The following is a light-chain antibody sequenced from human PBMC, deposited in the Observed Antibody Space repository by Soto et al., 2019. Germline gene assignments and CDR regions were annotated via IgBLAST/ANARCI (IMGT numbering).Light chain of an antibody. CDR1: QSVSNY. CDR3: QQRADWPLS. CDR2: DTS. Sequence: EVMLTQSPATLSLSPGEGATLSCRASQSVSNYLAWYQQRPGQAPRLLIYDTSKRATGIPARFSGSGSGTDFTLTISSLEPEDFAVYYCQQRADWPLSFGGGTKV. J-gene: IGKJ4*01. V-gene: IGKV3-11*01.